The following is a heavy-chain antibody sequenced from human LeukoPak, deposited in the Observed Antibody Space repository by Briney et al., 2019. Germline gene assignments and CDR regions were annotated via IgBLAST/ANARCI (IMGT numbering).Heavy chain of an antibody. CDR3: ARYADYYDSSGIPEGFDP. J-gene: IGHJ5*02. V-gene: IGHV4-59*01. CDR2: IYYSGST. Sequence: SETLSLTCTVSGGSISSYYWSWIRQPPGKGLEWIGYIYYSGSTNYNPSLKSRVTISVDTSKNQFSLKLSSVTAADTAVYYCARYADYYDSSGIPEGFDPWGQGTLVTVSS. CDR1: GGSISSYY. D-gene: IGHD3-22*01.